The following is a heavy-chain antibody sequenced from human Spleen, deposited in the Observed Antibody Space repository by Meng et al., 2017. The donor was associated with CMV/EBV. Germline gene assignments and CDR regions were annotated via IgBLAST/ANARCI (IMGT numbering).Heavy chain of an antibody. CDR1: GFTFSNYA. Sequence: SGFTFSNYAMTWVRQAPGKGLGWVSSSSGSGDSTKYADSLKGRFTISRDNSKNTVYLQMISLRVEDTAIYYCATPKPYYYESSGYYASWGQGTLVTVSS. D-gene: IGHD3-22*01. V-gene: IGHV3-23*01. CDR3: ATPKPYYYESSGYYAS. CDR2: SSGSGDST. J-gene: IGHJ4*02.